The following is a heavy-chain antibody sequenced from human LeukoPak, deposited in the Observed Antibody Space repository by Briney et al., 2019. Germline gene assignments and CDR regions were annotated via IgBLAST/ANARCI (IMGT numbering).Heavy chain of an antibody. CDR1: GYTFTSYD. CDR2: INPSGGST. D-gene: IGHD2-2*01. J-gene: IGHJ4*02. Sequence: ASVKVSCKASGYTFTSYDINWVRQAPGQGLEWMGIINPSGGSTSCAQKFEGRVTMTRDMSTSTVYMELSSLRSEDTAVYYCARGHCSSSSCHPFDYWGQGTLVTVSS. V-gene: IGHV1-46*01. CDR3: ARGHCSSSSCHPFDY.